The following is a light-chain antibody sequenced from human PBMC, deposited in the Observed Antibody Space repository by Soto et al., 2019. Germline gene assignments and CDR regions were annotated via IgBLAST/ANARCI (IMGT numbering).Light chain of an antibody. CDR2: AAS. Sequence: DIQMTQAPSSLSASVGDSVTITCXASQSISSYLNWYQQKPGKAPKLLIYAASSLQSGVPSRFSGSGSGTDFTLTISSLQPEDFATYYCQQSYSTPITFGQGTRLEIK. V-gene: IGKV1-39*01. CDR1: QSISSY. CDR3: QQSYSTPIT. J-gene: IGKJ5*01.